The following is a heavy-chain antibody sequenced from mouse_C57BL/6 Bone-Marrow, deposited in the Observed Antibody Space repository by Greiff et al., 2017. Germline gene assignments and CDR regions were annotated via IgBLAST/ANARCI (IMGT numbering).Heavy chain of an antibody. Sequence: EVMLVESEGGLVQPGSSMKLSCTASGFTFSDYYMAWVRQVPEKGLEWVANINYDGSSTYYLDSLKSRFIISRDNAKNILYLQMSSLKSEDTATYYCARGDFITTVVESWYFDVWGTGTTVTVSS. CDR2: INYDGSST. V-gene: IGHV5-16*01. CDR3: ARGDFITTVVESWYFDV. CDR1: GFTFSDYY. D-gene: IGHD1-1*01. J-gene: IGHJ1*03.